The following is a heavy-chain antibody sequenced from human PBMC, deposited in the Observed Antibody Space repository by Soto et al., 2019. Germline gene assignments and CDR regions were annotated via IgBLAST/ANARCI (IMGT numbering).Heavy chain of an antibody. D-gene: IGHD1-26*01. V-gene: IGHV4-59*01. Sequence: SETLSLTCTVSGGSISSYYWSWIRQPPGKGLEWIGYIYYSGSTNYNPSLKSRVTISVDTSKNQFSLKLSSVTAADTAVYYCARSGGSYSRTYDYWGQGTLVTVSS. J-gene: IGHJ4*02. CDR1: GGSISSYY. CDR3: ARSGGSYSRTYDY. CDR2: IYYSGST.